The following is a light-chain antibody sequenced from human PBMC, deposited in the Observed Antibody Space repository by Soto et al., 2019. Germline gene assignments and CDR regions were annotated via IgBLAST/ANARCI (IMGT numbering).Light chain of an antibody. CDR3: ATWYSPLDIVV. CDR2: DNN. J-gene: IGLJ2*01. V-gene: IGLV1-51*01. Sequence: QSVLTQPPSLSAVPGQKVTISCSGSSSNIGNNYVSWYQHLPGTAPKLLIYDNNMRPSGIPDRFSGSKSGTSATLDITGLQTGDEADDFCATWYSPLDIVVFGGGTKLTVL. CDR1: SSNIGNNY.